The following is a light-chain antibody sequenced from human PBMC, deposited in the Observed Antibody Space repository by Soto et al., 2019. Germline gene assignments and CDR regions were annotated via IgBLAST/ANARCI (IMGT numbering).Light chain of an antibody. CDR1: QTVSSK. J-gene: IGKJ1*01. V-gene: IGKV3-11*01. Sequence: EIVLTQSPATLSSSPGERATLSCRASQTVSSKLAWYQHKPGRAPRLLIYDTSNRATGIPARFSGSGSGTDFTLTISSLEPEDFAVYYCHQRKSWPRTFGQGTKVDI. CDR3: HQRKSWPRT. CDR2: DTS.